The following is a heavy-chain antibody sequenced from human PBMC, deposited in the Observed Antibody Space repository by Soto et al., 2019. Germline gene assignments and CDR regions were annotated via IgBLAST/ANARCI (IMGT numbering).Heavy chain of an antibody. CDR3: ARDTVVTTYAFDI. V-gene: IGHV3-30-3*01. D-gene: IGHD4-4*01. J-gene: IGHJ3*02. CDR2: ISYDGSNK. Sequence: QVQLVESGGGVVQPGRSLRLSCAASGFTFSSYAMHWVRQAPGKGLEWVAVISYDGSNKYYADSVKGRFTISIDNSKNTLYLQMNSLRAEDTAVYYCARDTVVTTYAFDIWGQGTMVTVSS. CDR1: GFTFSSYA.